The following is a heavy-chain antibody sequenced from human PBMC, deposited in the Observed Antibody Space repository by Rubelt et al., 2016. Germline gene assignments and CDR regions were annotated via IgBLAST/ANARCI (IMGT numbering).Heavy chain of an antibody. Sequence: QVQLQESGPGLVRPSETLSLTCSVSGYFISSGYYWGWIRQPPGKGLEWIGSIYHSGATYYNPSLKSRVTMSVDTSENQFSLKLSSVTAADTAMYYCAKLNGQWELPYFDYWGQGTLVTVSS. CDR1: GYFISSGYY. D-gene: IGHD1-26*01. CDR2: IYHSGAT. V-gene: IGHV4-38-2*02. J-gene: IGHJ4*02. CDR3: AKLNGQWELPYFDY.